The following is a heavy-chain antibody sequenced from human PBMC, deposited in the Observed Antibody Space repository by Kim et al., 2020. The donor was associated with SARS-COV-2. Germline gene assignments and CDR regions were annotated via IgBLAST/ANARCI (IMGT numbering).Heavy chain of an antibody. CDR1: GFTFSGSA. D-gene: IGHD6-13*01. V-gene: IGHV3-73*01. CDR3: TSSAAGSLSSSLRAFDY. CDR2: IRSKANSYAT. J-gene: IGHJ4*02. Sequence: GGSLRLSCAASGFTFSGSAMHWVRQASGKGLEWVGRIRSKANSYATAYAASVKGRFNISRDDSKNTAYLQMNSLKTEDTAVYYCTSSAAGSLSSSLRAFDYWGQGTLVTVSS.